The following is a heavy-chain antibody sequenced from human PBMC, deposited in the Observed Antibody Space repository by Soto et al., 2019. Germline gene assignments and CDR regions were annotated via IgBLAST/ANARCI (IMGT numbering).Heavy chain of an antibody. Sequence: QVPLVQSGAEVKKPGASVKVSCKASGYTFTSYAMHWVRQAPGQRLEWMGWINAGNGNTKYSQKFQGRVTITRDTSASTAYMELSSLRSEDTAVYYCARVHLRGYYPWGYWGQGPLVTVSS. CDR1: GYTFTSYA. V-gene: IGHV1-3*01. J-gene: IGHJ4*02. D-gene: IGHD1-26*01. CDR2: INAGNGNT. CDR3: ARVHLRGYYPWGY.